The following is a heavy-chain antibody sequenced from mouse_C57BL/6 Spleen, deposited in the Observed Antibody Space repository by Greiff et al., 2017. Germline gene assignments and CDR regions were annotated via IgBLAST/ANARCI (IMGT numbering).Heavy chain of an antibody. CDR2: ISDGGSYT. D-gene: IGHD1-1*01. Sequence: LEWVATISDGGSYTYYPDNVKGRFTISRDNAKNNLYLRMSHLKSEDTAMYYCARVEDYYGSSSWYFDVWGTGTTVTVSS. V-gene: IGHV5-4*01. J-gene: IGHJ1*03. CDR3: ARVEDYYGSSSWYFDV.